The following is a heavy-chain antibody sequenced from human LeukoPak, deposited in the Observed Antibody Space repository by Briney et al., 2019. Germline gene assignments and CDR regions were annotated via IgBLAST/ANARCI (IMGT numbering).Heavy chain of an antibody. J-gene: IGHJ4*02. Sequence: GESLKTSCKTSGYSFTTYWIAWGRQMPGKGLEWMGMIYPGDSDTRYSPSFQGQITISVDKSISIAYLQWSSLKASDTAMYYCARLLQGVAGTWGYWGQGTLVTVS. CDR3: ARLLQGVAGTWGY. CDR1: GYSFTTYW. CDR2: IYPGDSDT. D-gene: IGHD6-19*01. V-gene: IGHV5-51*01.